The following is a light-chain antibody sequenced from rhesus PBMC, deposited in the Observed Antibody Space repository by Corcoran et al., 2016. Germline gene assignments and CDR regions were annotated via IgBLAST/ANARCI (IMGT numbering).Light chain of an antibody. J-gene: IGKJ3*01. V-gene: IGKV1-33*02. CDR3: QQGYSTPFT. CDR2: AAS. CDR1: QGISNA. Sequence: DIQMSQSPSSLSASVGDKVTITCRASQGISNALAWYQQKPGKAPKLLIYAASSLESGVPSRFSGSRSGTDCTLTISSLQPEDCATYYCQQGYSTPFTVGPGTKLDIK.